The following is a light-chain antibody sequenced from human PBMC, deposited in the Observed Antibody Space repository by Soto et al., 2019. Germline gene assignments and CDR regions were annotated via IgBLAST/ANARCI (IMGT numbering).Light chain of an antibody. Sequence: EIVLTQSPGTLSLSPGERATLSCRASQSVSSSQLAWYQQRPGQAPRLLVYGASTRATGIADRFSGSGSGTDFTLPISRLEPEDFAVYYCQQYGSSGVTFGPGTKSGYQT. CDR1: QSVSSSQ. V-gene: IGKV3-20*01. CDR2: GAS. CDR3: QQYGSSGVT. J-gene: IGKJ3*01.